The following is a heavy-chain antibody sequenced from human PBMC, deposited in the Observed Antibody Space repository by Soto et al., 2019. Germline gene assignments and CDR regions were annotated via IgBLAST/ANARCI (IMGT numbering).Heavy chain of an antibody. V-gene: IGHV3-30-3*01. Sequence: GGSLRLSCAASGFTFSSYAMHWVRQAPGKGLEWVAVISYDGSNKYYADSVKGRFTISRDNSKNTLYLQMNSLRAEDTAVYYCASPVVVVAATDYWGQVTLVTVSS. D-gene: IGHD2-15*01. J-gene: IGHJ4*02. CDR1: GFTFSSYA. CDR3: ASPVVVVAATDY. CDR2: ISYDGSNK.